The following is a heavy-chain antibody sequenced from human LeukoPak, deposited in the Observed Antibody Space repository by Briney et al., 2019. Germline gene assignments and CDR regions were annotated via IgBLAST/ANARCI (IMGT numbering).Heavy chain of an antibody. CDR1: GFSLSTSRVG. D-gene: IGHD3-16*01. CDR3: AHRQIQGIMFGGGGFDP. J-gene: IGHJ5*02. Sequence: SGPTLVNPTQTLTLTCTFSGFSLSTSRVGVGWIRQPPGKALGWLALIYWDDDKRYSPSLKSRLTITKDTSKNQVVLIMTTMDPVDTGTYYCAHRQIQGIMFGGGGFDPWGQGTLVTVSS. CDR2: IYWDDDK. V-gene: IGHV2-5*02.